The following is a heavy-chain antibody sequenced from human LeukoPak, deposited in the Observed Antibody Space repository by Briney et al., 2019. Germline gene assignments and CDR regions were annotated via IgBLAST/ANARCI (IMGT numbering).Heavy chain of an antibody. CDR2: INHSGST. J-gene: IGHJ6*04. CDR3: ARGGISMVRGVTLYYYYYGMDV. D-gene: IGHD3-10*01. Sequence: SETLSLTCAVYGGSFSGYYWSWIRQPPGKGLEWIGEINHSGSTNYNPSLTSRVTTSVDTSKNQFSLKLSSVTAADTAVYYCARGGISMVRGVTLYYYYYGMDVWGKGTTVTVSS. CDR1: GGSFSGYY. V-gene: IGHV4-34*01.